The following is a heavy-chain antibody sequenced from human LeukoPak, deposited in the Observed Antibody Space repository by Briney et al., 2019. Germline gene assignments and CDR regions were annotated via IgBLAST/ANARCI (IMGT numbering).Heavy chain of an antibody. Sequence: QPGGSLRLSCAASGFAFSTYAMSWVRQAPGKGLEWVSGISDSDGSTFYADSVKVRFTISRDNSENTLFLQLYSLRAEDTAVYYCAKSRRGYTYGKFDYWGQGSLVIVSS. D-gene: IGHD5-18*01. CDR3: AKSRRGYTYGKFDY. CDR2: ISDSDGST. CDR1: GFAFSTYA. V-gene: IGHV3-23*01. J-gene: IGHJ4*02.